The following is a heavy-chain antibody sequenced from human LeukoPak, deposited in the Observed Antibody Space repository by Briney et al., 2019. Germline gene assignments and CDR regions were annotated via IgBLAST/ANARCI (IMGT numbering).Heavy chain of an antibody. CDR3: AGGTTNTKGAFDM. V-gene: IGHV1-46*01. Sequence: ASVKVSCKASGYTLTGYYMHWVRQAPGQGLEWMGIINPSGSSTSYAQKFQGRVTMTRDTSTSTVYMELSSLRSEDTAVYYCAGGTTNTKGAFDMWGQGTMVTVSS. CDR1: GYTLTGYY. CDR2: INPSGSST. J-gene: IGHJ3*02. D-gene: IGHD2-8*01.